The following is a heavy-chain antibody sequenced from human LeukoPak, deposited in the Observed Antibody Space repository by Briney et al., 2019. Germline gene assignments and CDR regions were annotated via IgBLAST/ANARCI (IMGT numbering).Heavy chain of an antibody. CDR2: VDYSGST. CDR1: GGSISSYY. J-gene: IGHJ2*01. CDR3: ARVGQGCFGL. V-gene: IGHV4-59*01. Sequence: PSETLSLTCTVSGGSISSYYWSWIRQPAGKGLEWIGYVDYSGSTNYSPSLKSRVTISVDTSNNQFSLRLSSVTAADTAVYYCARVGQGCFGLWGRGTLVTVSS.